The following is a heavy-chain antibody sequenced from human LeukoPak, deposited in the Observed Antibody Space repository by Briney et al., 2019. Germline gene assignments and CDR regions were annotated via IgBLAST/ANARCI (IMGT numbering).Heavy chain of an antibody. CDR2: IRYDGSNK. J-gene: IGHJ4*02. CDR3: AKVNGAYDSSGPSGDSDY. Sequence: GGSLRLSCAASGFTFSSYAMHWVRQAPGKGLEGVAFIRYDGSNKYSADSVKGRFTISRDNSKNTLFLQMNSLRAEDTAVYYCAKVNGAYDSSGPSGDSDYWGQGTLVTVSS. D-gene: IGHD3-22*01. V-gene: IGHV3-30*02. CDR1: GFTFSSYA.